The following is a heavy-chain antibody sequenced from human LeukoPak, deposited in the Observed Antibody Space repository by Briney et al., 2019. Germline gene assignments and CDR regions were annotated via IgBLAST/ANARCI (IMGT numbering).Heavy chain of an antibody. CDR1: GYTFTSYD. V-gene: IGHV1-8*01. D-gene: IGHD3-10*02. Sequence: ASVKVSCKASGYTFTSYDINWVRQATGQGLEWMGWMNPNSGNTGYAQKFQGRVTMTRNTSISTAYMELSSLRSEDTAVYYCARGSSVWRNYYVPYWGQGTLVTVFS. J-gene: IGHJ4*02. CDR2: MNPNSGNT. CDR3: ARGSSVWRNYYVPY.